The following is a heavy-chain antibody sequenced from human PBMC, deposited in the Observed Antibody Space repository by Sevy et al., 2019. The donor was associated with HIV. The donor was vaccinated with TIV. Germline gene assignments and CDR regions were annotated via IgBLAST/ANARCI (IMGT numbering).Heavy chain of an antibody. J-gene: IGHJ4*02. Sequence: SETLSLTCAVYGGSFSGYYWNWIRQPPGKGLEWIGEIKHSGSTDYNPSLKSRVTISVDTSKNQFSLKLKSVTAADTAVYYCARVTMDRDGYKYMDYWGQGTLVTVSS. CDR3: ARVTMDRDGYKYMDY. CDR2: IKHSGST. V-gene: IGHV4-34*01. D-gene: IGHD5-12*01. CDR1: GGSFSGYY.